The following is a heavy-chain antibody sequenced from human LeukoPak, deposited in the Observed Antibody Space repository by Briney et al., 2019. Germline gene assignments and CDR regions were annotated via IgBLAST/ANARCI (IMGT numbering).Heavy chain of an antibody. D-gene: IGHD3-3*01. CDR1: GGSFSGYY. CDR2: INHSGST. CDR3: ARGFTNFDY. Sequence: SETLSLTCAVYGGSFSGYYWSWIRQPPGKGLEWIGEINHSGSTNYNPSLESRVTISVDTSKNQFSLKLSSVTAADTAVYYCARGFTNFDYWGQGTLVTVSS. J-gene: IGHJ4*02. V-gene: IGHV4-34*01.